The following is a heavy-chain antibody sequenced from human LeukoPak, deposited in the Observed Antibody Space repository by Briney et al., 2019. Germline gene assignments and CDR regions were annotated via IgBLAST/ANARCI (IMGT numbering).Heavy chain of an antibody. J-gene: IGHJ6*03. CDR3: ARAGNPIFYYYMDV. CDR1: GFTFSSYW. Sequence: AGGSLRLSCAASGFTFSSYWLHWVRQVPGKGLVWVSHINSDGSRTTYADSVEGRFTISRDNAKNTLYLQMNSLRAEDTAVYYCARAGNPIFYYYMDVWGKGITVTVSS. V-gene: IGHV3-74*01. CDR2: INSDGSRT.